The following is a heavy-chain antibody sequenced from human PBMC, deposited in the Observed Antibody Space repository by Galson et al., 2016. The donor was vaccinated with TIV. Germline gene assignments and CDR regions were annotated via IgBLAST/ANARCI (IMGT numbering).Heavy chain of an antibody. J-gene: IGHJ4*02. CDR3: AREAVGAVKYFDN. D-gene: IGHD4-23*01. CDR1: GYMFSSHA. V-gene: IGHV1-3*01. CDR2: IHAGNGNT. Sequence: SVKVSCKASGYMFSSHAMHWVRQAPGQRLEWMGWIHAGNGNTKHSQNFQGRVTITRDTSATTTYMELRSLRSEDMAVYYCAREAVGAVKYFDNWGQGTLVTVSS.